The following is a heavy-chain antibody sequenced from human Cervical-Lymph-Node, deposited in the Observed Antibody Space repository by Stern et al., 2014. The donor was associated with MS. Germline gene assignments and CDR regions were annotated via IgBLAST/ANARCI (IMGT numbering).Heavy chain of an antibody. D-gene: IGHD1-14*01. Sequence: EVQLVESGGGLVQPGGSLRLSCAAYGFTFSDHYMDWVRQAPGKGLEWLGRTRKKGKTYSTEYAASVKGKFTISRDDSKDSLYLQMNSLQTGDTAVYYCARVGPPLQDAFDLWAEGHWSPSLQ. V-gene: IGHV3-72*01. CDR1: GFTFSDHY. CDR3: ARVGPPLQDAFDL. CDR2: TRKKGKTYST. J-gene: IGHJ3*01.